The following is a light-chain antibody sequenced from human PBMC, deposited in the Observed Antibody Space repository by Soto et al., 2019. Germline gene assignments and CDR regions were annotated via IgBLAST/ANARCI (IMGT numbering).Light chain of an antibody. V-gene: IGKV3-20*01. CDR1: QSVSSGH. CDR3: QQYGHSLWT. CDR2: GAS. Sequence: DIVLTQSPGTLSLSPGERASLSCRASQSVSSGHLAWYQQKPGQAPRLLIYGASSRATGIPDRFSGSGSGTDFTLTISRLEHEDYDVYYCQQYGHSLWTLGQGTTVDIK. J-gene: IGKJ1*01.